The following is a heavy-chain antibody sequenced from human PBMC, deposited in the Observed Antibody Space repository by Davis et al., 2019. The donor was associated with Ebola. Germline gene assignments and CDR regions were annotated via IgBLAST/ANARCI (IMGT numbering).Heavy chain of an antibody. CDR3: AKDIVADSGSYFGCDY. CDR2: ISWNSGSI. J-gene: IGHJ4*02. Sequence: PGGSLRFSCAASGFTFDDYAMHWVRQAPGKGLEWVSGISWNSGSIGYADSVKGRFTISRDNAKNSLYLQMNSLRAEDTALYYCAKDIVADSGSYFGCDYWGQGTLVTVSS. V-gene: IGHV3-9*01. CDR1: GFTFDDYA. D-gene: IGHD1-26*01.